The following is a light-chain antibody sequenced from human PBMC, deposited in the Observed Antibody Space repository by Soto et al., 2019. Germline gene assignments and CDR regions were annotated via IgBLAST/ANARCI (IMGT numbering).Light chain of an antibody. J-gene: IGKJ1*01. CDR2: AAS. Sequence: DVQMTQSPSSLSASVGDRVTITCRALQGIRTALGWYQQKPGKAPKLLIYAASSLQTGVPSRCSGSGSVTEMTLTNSALQPEDCATYYCLGYNSHPQTFGQGTKVEIK. V-gene: IGKV1-17*01. CDR1: QGIRTA. CDR3: LGYNSHPQT.